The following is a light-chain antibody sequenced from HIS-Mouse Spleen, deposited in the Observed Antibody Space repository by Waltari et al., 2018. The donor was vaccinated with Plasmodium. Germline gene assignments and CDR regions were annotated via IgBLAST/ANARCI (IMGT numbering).Light chain of an antibody. V-gene: IGLV7-43*01. Sequence: QTVVTQEPSLTVSPGGTVHLTCASGTGAVTIGSYPNWYQQKPGQAPRDRLYSTSNKHPWTHDRFSGSLLGGKAALTLSGAQPEDEAECYCLLYYGGARVFGGGTKLTVL. CDR1: TGAVTIGSY. CDR3: LLYYGGARV. J-gene: IGLJ3*02. CDR2: STS.